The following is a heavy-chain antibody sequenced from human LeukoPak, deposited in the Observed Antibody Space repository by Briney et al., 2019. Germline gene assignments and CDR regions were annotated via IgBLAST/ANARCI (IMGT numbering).Heavy chain of an antibody. Sequence: GSLRLSCAASGFTFSSYAMHWVRQAPGKGLEWVAVISYDGSNKYYADSVKGRFTISRDNSKNTLYLQMNSLRAEDTAVYYCARERIGDSSGYYFDYWGQGTLVTVSS. CDR1: GFTFSSYA. CDR2: ISYDGSNK. D-gene: IGHD3-22*01. CDR3: ARERIGDSSGYYFDY. V-gene: IGHV3-30-3*01. J-gene: IGHJ4*02.